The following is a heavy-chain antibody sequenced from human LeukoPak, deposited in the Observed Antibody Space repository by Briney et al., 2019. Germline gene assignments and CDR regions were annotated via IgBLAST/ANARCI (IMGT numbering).Heavy chain of an antibody. J-gene: IGHJ6*04. D-gene: IGHD3-3*01. V-gene: IGHV3-33*01. CDR3: SRGLRFPDV. CDR1: GFTFSSYG. Sequence: GGSLRLSCAASGFTFSSYGIHWVRQAPGKGLEWVAVIWYDGSKKYYADSVKGRCTISRDNSKNTVDLQMNSLKTEDTAVYYCSRGLRFPDVWGKGTTVTVSS. CDR2: IWYDGSKK.